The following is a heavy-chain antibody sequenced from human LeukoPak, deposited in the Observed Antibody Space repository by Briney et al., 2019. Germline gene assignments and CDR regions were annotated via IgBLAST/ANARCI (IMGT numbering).Heavy chain of an antibody. CDR3: AKEGIHMHYYYMDV. V-gene: IGHV3-30*02. D-gene: IGHD6-13*01. CDR2: IRYDGSNK. Sequence: PGGSLRLSCAASGFTFSSYGMHWVRQAPGKGLEWVAFIRYDGSNKYYADSVKGRFTISRDNSKNTLYLQMNCLRAEDTAAYYCAKEGIHMHYYYMDVWGKGTTVTVSS. CDR1: GFTFSSYG. J-gene: IGHJ6*03.